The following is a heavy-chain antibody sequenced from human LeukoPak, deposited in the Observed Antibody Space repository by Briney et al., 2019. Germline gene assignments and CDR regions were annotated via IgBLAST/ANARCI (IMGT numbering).Heavy chain of an antibody. J-gene: IGHJ4*02. Sequence: SVKVSCKASGYTFTSYAISWVRQAPGQGLEWMGGIIPIFGTANYAQKFQGRVTITADKSTSTAYMELSSLRSEDTAVYYCARTNDYDFWSGYYFDYWGQGTLVTVSS. D-gene: IGHD3-3*01. V-gene: IGHV1-69*06. CDR3: ARTNDYDFWSGYYFDY. CDR2: IIPIFGTA. CDR1: GYTFTSYA.